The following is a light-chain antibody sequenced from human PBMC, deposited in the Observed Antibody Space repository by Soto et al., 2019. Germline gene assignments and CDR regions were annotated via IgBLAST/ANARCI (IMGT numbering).Light chain of an antibody. CDR2: AAS. CDR3: QQVNSYPLT. CDR1: QGLSSY. J-gene: IGKJ4*01. V-gene: IGKV1-9*01. Sequence: IRLTQSPSSLSASVGDRVTITCRASQGLSSYLAWYQQKPGKAPKLLIYAASTLQSGVPSRFSGSGSETDFTLTISSLQAEDFATYYCQQVNSYPLTFGGGTKVEI.